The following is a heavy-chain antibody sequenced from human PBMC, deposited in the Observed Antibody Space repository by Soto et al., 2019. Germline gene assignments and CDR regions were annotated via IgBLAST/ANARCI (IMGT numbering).Heavy chain of an antibody. Sequence: SETLSLTCAVYGGSFSGYYWSWIRQPPGKGLEWIGEINHSGSTNYNPSLRSRVTISVDTSKNQFSLKLSSVTAADTAVYYCARGLVGTSADYWGQGTLVTVSS. CDR1: GGSFSGYY. D-gene: IGHD1-26*01. J-gene: IGHJ4*02. CDR2: INHSGST. CDR3: ARGLVGTSADY. V-gene: IGHV4-34*01.